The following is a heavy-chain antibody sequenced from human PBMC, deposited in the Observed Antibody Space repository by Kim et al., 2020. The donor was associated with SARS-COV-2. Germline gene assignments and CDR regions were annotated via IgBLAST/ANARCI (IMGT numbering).Heavy chain of an antibody. Sequence: ASVKVSCKASGYTFTGYYMHWVRQAPGQGLEWMGWINPNSGGTNYAQKFQGRVTMTRDTSISTAYMELSRLRSDDTAVYYCARAHPPLDDFWRGYYDAVDDWFDPWGQGTLVTVSS. CDR2: INPNSGGT. CDR3: ARAHPPLDDFWRGYYDAVDDWFDP. J-gene: IGHJ5*02. D-gene: IGHD3-3*01. CDR1: GYTFTGYY. V-gene: IGHV1-2*02.